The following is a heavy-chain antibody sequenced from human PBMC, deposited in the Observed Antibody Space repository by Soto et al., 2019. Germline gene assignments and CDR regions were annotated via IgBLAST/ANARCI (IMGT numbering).Heavy chain of an antibody. J-gene: IGHJ4*02. V-gene: IGHV1-18*01. CDR2: VNGYNNKR. CDR3: ARGWGKYFGVNDL. Sequence: IQLVQSAGEVKRPGASVKVSCKASGYTFNTFGITWVRQAPGQGLECMGCVNGYNNKRDYSRKLQDRITLTADPSTSKSYMELRRLTSDDTAVYYCARGWGKYFGVNDLWGQGTLVTVAS. D-gene: IGHD2-8*01. CDR1: GYTFNTFG.